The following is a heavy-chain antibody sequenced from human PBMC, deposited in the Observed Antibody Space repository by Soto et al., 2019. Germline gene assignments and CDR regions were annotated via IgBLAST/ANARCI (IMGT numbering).Heavy chain of an antibody. D-gene: IGHD3-22*01. V-gene: IGHV1-18*04. CDR1: GYTFTSYG. Sequence: PKASVKVSCKASGYTFTSYGISWVRQAPGRGLEWMGWISAYNGNTNYAQKLQGRVTMTTDTSTSTAYMELRSLRSDDTAVYYCARVSVVYYDSSGEDAFDIWGQGTMVTVSS. CDR3: ARVSVVYYDSSGEDAFDI. CDR2: ISAYNGNT. J-gene: IGHJ3*02.